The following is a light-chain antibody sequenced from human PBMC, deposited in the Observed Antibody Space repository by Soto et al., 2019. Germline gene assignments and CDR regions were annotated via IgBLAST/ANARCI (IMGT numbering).Light chain of an antibody. V-gene: IGKV3-11*01. CDR3: QQRSNWQIT. CDR1: QSVSSY. J-gene: IGKJ5*01. Sequence: EIVLPQSHTTLSLSPGERSTVACISSQSVSSYLAWYQQKPGQAPRLLIYDASNRATGIPARFSGSGSGTDFTLTISSLEPEDCTVYNCQQRSNWQITFGQGTLLEIK. CDR2: DAS.